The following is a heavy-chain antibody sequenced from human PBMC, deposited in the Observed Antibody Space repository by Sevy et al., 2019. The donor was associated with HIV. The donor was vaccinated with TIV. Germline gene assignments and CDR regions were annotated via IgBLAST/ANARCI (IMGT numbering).Heavy chain of an antibody. CDR1: GFILSTYG. D-gene: IGHD2-8*02. J-gene: IGHJ3*02. CDR3: ANDGYPGVGHCSGGVCYSAFDI. CDR2: IPYDGSNE. Sequence: GGSLRLSCAASGFILSTYGVHWVRQAPGKGLEWVSFIPYDGSNEYYADSVEGRFTISGDNSKNTVHLQMNRLRPEDTADYYGANDGYPGVGHCSGGVCYSAFDIWGQGTMVTVSS. V-gene: IGHV3-30*02.